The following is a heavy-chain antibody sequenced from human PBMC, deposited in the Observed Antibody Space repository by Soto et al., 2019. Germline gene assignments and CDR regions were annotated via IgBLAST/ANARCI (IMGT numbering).Heavy chain of an antibody. V-gene: IGHV4-61*01. CDR2: IYYSGST. CDR1: GGSVSSGSYY. CDR3: ARDQGYYDFWSGLALAQPPQTDYSMDV. J-gene: IGHJ6*02. Sequence: SETLSLTCTVSGGSVSSGSYYWSWIRQPPGKGLEWIGYIYYSGSTNYNPSLKSRVTISVDTSKNQFSLKLSSVTAADTAVYYCARDQGYYDFWSGLALAQPPQTDYSMDVWGQGTTVTVSS. D-gene: IGHD3-3*01.